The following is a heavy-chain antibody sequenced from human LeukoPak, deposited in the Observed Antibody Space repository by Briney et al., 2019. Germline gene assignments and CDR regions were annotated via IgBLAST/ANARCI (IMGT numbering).Heavy chain of an antibody. CDR3: ARGLAYYYESSAYFLDY. CDR1: GFTFSTFA. J-gene: IGHJ4*02. V-gene: IGHV3-30*04. CDR2: MSYDGSNK. D-gene: IGHD3-22*01. Sequence: PGGSLRLSCAASGFTFSTFAMIWVRQPPGKGLEWVAVMSYDGSNKYYADSVKGRFTISRDNSKNTLYMQMNSLRAEDTAVYYCARGLAYYYESSAYFLDYWGQGTLVTVSS.